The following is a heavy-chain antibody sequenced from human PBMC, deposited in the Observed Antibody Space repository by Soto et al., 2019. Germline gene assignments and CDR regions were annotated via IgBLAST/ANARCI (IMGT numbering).Heavy chain of an antibody. V-gene: IGHV1-3*01. CDR3: AGAGDEWGIEGHVRFDP. CDR1: GYTFTSYA. D-gene: IGHD1-26*01. Sequence: QVQLVQSGAEVKKPGASVKVSCKASGYTFTSYAMHWVRQAPGQRLEWMGWINAGNGNTKYSQKFQGRVTITRDTSASTAYMELSSLRSEDTAVYYCAGAGDEWGIEGHVRFDPWGQGTLVTVSS. CDR2: INAGNGNT. J-gene: IGHJ5*02.